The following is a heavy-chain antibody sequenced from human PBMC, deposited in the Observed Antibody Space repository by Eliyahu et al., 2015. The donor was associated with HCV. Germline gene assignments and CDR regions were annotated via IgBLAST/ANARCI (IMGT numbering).Heavy chain of an antibody. J-gene: IGHJ4*02. CDR2: ISYTGST. Sequence: QVQLQESGPGLAKPSETLSLTCTVSGGSISSFYWSWIRQPPGKGLEWIASISYTGSTNYNPSLKSRVTISVDTSKNQFSLKLSSVTAADTAVFYCARGGGSGWYNFEYWGQGTLVTVSS. CDR1: GGSISSFY. D-gene: IGHD6-19*01. CDR3: ARGGGSGWYNFEY. V-gene: IGHV4-59*01.